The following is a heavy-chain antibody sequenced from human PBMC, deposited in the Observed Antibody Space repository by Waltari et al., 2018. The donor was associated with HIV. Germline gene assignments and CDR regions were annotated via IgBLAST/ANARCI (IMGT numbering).Heavy chain of an antibody. CDR1: GFTFSSYS. CDR2: ISGSPSYI. Sequence: EVQLVESGGGLVKPGGYLRLSCATSGFTFSSYSMNWVRQAPGKGLEWVSSISGSPSYIYYADSVKGRFTISRDNAKNSLYLQMNSLRAEDTAVYYCARDPGGNYDSFAFDIWGQGTMVTVSS. J-gene: IGHJ3*02. D-gene: IGHD3-22*01. V-gene: IGHV3-21*01. CDR3: ARDPGGNYDSFAFDI.